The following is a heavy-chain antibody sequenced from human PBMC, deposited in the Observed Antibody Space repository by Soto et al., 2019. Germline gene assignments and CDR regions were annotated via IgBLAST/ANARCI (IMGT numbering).Heavy chain of an antibody. Sequence: QVQLQQWGAGLLKPSETLSLTCAVYGGSFSGYYWSWIRQPPGKGLEWIGEINHSGSTNYNPSLESRVTISVDTSKNQFSLKLSSVTAADTAVYYCARTMVRGVYNWFDPWGQGTLVTVSS. CDR1: GGSFSGYY. CDR2: INHSGST. J-gene: IGHJ5*02. V-gene: IGHV4-34*01. CDR3: ARTMVRGVYNWFDP. D-gene: IGHD3-10*01.